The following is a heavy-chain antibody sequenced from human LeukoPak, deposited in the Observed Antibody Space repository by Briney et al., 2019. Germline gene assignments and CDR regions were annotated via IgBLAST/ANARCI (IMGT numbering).Heavy chain of an antibody. CDR2: IDHSGST. D-gene: IGHD3-22*01. CDR1: GGSFSEYH. CDR3: ARGRNYYDSSGYSRLGYYYMDV. J-gene: IGHJ6*03. V-gene: IGHV4-34*01. Sequence: SETLSLTWAVYGGSFSEYHWTWIRQPPGMGLEWIGEIDHSGSTDYNPSLKSRVTISVDMSQKQFSLKLSSVTAADTAVYYCARGRNYYDSSGYSRLGYYYMDVWGTGTTVTVSS.